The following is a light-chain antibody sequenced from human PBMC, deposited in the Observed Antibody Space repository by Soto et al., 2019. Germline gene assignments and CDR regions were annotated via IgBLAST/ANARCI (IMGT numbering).Light chain of an antibody. CDR2: AAS. CDR3: QQYGGSPRT. CDR1: QSVRSSY. V-gene: IGKV3-20*01. Sequence: EIVLTQSPDTLSLSPGESATLSCRASQSVRSSYLAWYQQTPGQTPRLLIYAASSRATGIPDRFSGSGSGTDFTLTIARLEPEDFAVYYCQQYGGSPRTFGQGTRLEIK. J-gene: IGKJ5*01.